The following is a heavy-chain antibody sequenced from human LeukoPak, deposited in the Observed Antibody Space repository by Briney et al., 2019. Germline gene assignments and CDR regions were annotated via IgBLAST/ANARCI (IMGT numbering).Heavy chain of an antibody. J-gene: IGHJ3*02. CDR3: ARVSPRGDDAFDI. CDR1: GGSFSGYY. Sequence: PSETLSLTCAVYGGSFSGYYWSWIRQPPGKGLEWIGEINHSGSTNYNPSLKSRVTISVDTSKNQFSLRLSSVTAADTAVYYCARVSPRGDDAFDIWGQGTMVTVSS. V-gene: IGHV4-34*01. CDR2: INHSGST.